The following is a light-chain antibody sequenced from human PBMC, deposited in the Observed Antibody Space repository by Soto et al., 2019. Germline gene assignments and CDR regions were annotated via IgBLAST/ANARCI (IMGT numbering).Light chain of an antibody. CDR3: QHGHNWPLT. CDR2: VTS. J-gene: IGKJ5*01. V-gene: IGKV1-12*01. Sequence: DIQMTQSPSSVSASVGDRVTITCRATQGLSDSLAWYQQKPGKAPKLLISVTSRLPSGVPSRFSGSATEKDFTLTIDRLQPEDIANYYCQHGHNWPLTFGQGTRLEIK. CDR1: QGLSDS.